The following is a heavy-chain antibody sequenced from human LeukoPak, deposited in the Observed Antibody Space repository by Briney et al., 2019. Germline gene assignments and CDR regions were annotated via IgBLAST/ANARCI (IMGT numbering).Heavy chain of an antibody. Sequence: PSETLSLTCGVSAYSISNSNWWGWIRQPPGKGLEWIGYIDYGGSTNYNPSLKSRATLSVDTSRNQFSLKLSSVTALDTAVYYCARFNSTYYYYDYWGQGTPVTVSS. CDR1: AYSISNSNW. D-gene: IGHD2/OR15-2a*01. CDR3: ARFNSTYYYYDY. J-gene: IGHJ4*02. CDR2: IDYGGST. V-gene: IGHV4-28*06.